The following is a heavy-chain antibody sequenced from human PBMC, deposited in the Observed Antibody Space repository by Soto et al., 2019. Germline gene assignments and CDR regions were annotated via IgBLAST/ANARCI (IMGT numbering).Heavy chain of an antibody. J-gene: IGHJ4*02. Sequence: GGSLRLSCAASGFTFSSYAMGWVRQAPGKGLEWVSAISGSGGSTYYADSVKGRFTISRDNSKNTLYLQMNSLRAEDTVVYYCAKDSVRGDGYSGYDELPASIFDYWGQGTLVTVSS. CDR2: ISGSGGST. CDR1: GFTFSSYA. CDR3: AKDSVRGDGYSGYDELPASIFDY. D-gene: IGHD5-12*01. V-gene: IGHV3-23*01.